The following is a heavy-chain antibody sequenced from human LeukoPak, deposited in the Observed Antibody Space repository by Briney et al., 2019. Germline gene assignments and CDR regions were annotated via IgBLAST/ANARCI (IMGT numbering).Heavy chain of an antibody. D-gene: IGHD3-10*01. J-gene: IGHJ6*02. CDR1: GFTFSSYS. Sequence: PGGSLRLSCAASGFTFSSYSMTWVRQAPGKGLELVSGISGSGGSTYYADSVKGRFTISRDKSKNTLHLQMNSLRAEDTAIYYCAKSYYFGSGSQPSYYYVTDVWGQGTTVIVSS. CDR3: AKSYYFGSGSQPSYYYVTDV. V-gene: IGHV3-23*01. CDR2: ISGSGGST.